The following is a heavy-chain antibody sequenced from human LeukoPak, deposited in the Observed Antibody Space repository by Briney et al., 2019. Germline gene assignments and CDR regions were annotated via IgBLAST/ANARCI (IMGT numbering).Heavy chain of an antibody. D-gene: IGHD1-1*01. CDR2: INHSGST. Sequence: SETLSLTCAVYGGSFSGYYWSWIRQPPGKGLEWIGEINHSGSTNYNPSLKSRVTIPVDTSKNQFSLKLSSVTAADTAVYYCARKRPYNRFDPWGQGTLVTVSS. CDR3: ARKRPYNRFDP. J-gene: IGHJ5*02. V-gene: IGHV4-34*01. CDR1: GGSFSGYY.